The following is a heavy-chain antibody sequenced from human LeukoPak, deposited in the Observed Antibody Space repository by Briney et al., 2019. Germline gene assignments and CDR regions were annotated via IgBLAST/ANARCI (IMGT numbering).Heavy chain of an antibody. CDR2: ISYDGSNK. Sequence: PGGSLRLSCAASGFTFSSYSMNWVRQAPGKGLEWVAVISYDGSNKYYADSVKGRLTISRDNVDNVVYLQMNSLGAEDTAVYYCARVAVSGPTGWFDSWGQGTLVIVSS. V-gene: IGHV3-30*03. D-gene: IGHD2-8*02. CDR3: ARVAVSGPTGWFDS. CDR1: GFTFSSYS. J-gene: IGHJ5*01.